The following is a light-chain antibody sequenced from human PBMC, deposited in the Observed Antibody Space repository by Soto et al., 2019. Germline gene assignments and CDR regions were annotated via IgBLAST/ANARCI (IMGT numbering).Light chain of an antibody. CDR3: QHYNPYSGT. J-gene: IGKJ3*01. CDR1: QSINTW. CDR2: RAS. Sequence: DIQMTQSPSTLSASVGDRVTITCRASQSINTWLAWYQQKPGKAPKLLIYRASSLESGVPSRFSGSGSGTEFTLTLSSRQPDDFSTYYCQHYNPYSGTVGPGTKVDI. V-gene: IGKV1-5*03.